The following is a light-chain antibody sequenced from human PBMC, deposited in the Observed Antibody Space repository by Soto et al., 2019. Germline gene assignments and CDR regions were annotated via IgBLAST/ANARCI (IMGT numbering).Light chain of an antibody. CDR1: SSDVGGHNY. CDR2: EVS. CDR3: LSYADTAYV. Sequence: QSVLAQPPSASGSPGQSVTISCAVTSSDVGGHNYVSWYQQYPGKVPKLMIYEVSERPSGVPDRFSGSKSGNTAFPTVSGLQAEDEADYYCLSYADTAYVFGTGTKVTVL. J-gene: IGLJ1*01. V-gene: IGLV2-8*01.